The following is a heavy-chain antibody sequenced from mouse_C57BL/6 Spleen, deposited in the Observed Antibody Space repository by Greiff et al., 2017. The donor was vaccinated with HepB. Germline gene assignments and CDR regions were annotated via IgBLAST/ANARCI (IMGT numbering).Heavy chain of an antibody. V-gene: IGHV1-50*01. CDR3: ARKGGRWLPFDY. J-gene: IGHJ2*01. CDR2: IDPSDSYT. CDR1: GYTFTSYW. Sequence: QVQLQQPGAELVKPGASVKLSCKASGYTFTSYWMQWVKQRPGQGLEWIGEIDPSDSYTNYNQKFKGKATLTVDTSSSTAYMQLSSLTSEDSAVYYCARKGGRWLPFDYWGQGTTLTVPS. D-gene: IGHD2-3*01.